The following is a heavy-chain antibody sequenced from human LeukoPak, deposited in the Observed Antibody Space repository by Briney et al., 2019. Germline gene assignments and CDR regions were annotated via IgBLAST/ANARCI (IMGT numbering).Heavy chain of an antibody. Sequence: SQTLSLTCAISGDSVSSNNAAWNWIRQSPSRGLEWLGRTYYRSKWYNDYAVSVKSRITINPDTSKNQFSLQLNSVTPEDTAVYYCARGLYDSSGYLNWLDPWGQGTLVTVSS. J-gene: IGHJ5*02. V-gene: IGHV6-1*01. D-gene: IGHD3-22*01. CDR1: GDSVSSNNAA. CDR3: ARGLYDSSGYLNWLDP. CDR2: TYYRSKWYN.